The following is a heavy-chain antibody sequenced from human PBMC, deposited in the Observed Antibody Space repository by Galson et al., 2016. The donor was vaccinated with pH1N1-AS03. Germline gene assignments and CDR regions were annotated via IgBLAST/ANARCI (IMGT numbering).Heavy chain of an antibody. J-gene: IGHJ4*02. Sequence: SVKVSCKASGYTFSRYYMHWMRQAPGQGPEWMGVIDPSIGSTTYAQKFQGRVNMTRDTATTTAYMELRSLRSDDTAVYYCETYGSGSRGGFDYWGQGALITVSS. CDR2: IDPSIGST. CDR3: ETYGSGSRGGFDY. V-gene: IGHV1-46*01. CDR1: GYTFSRYY. D-gene: IGHD3-10*01.